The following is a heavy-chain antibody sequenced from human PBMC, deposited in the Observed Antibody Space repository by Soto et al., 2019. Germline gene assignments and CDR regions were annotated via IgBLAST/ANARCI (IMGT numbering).Heavy chain of an antibody. V-gene: IGHV3-23*01. J-gene: IGHJ4*02. CDR2: ISGSGGST. CDR3: ARVQKAQNFRGVIDY. D-gene: IGHD3-10*01. CDR1: GFTFSSYA. Sequence: GGSLRLSCAASGFTFSSYAMSWVRQAPGKGLEWVSAISGSGGSTYSADSVKGRFTISRGNSKNTLYLQMNSLRAEDTAVYYCARVQKAQNFRGVIDYWGQGPLVTVSS.